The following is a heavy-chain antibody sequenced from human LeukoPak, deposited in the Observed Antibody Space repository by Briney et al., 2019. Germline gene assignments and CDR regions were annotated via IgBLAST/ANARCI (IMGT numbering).Heavy chain of an antibody. V-gene: IGHV3-30*02. CDR3: VKDIVGAFDI. D-gene: IGHD2-21*01. CDR2: IRHDGSNT. Sequence: GGSLRLSCAASGFTFNSNGMHWVRQAPGKGLEWVAFIRHDGSNTHYADSVKGRFTISRDNSKNTLHLQVNTLRAKDTAVYYCVKDIVGAFDIWGQGTMVIVSS. J-gene: IGHJ3*02. CDR1: GFTFNSNG.